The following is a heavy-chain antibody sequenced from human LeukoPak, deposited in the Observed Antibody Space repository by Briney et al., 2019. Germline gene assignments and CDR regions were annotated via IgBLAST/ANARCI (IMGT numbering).Heavy chain of an antibody. CDR2: INPNSGGA. CDR3: ARYTAMDDY. CDR1: GYTFTSYD. D-gene: IGHD5-18*01. J-gene: IGHJ4*02. V-gene: IGHV1-2*02. Sequence: ASVKVSCKASGYTFTSYDINWVRQATGQGLEWMGWINPNSGGANYAQKFQGRVTMTRDTSISTAYMELSRLRSDDTAVYYCARYTAMDDYWGQGTLVTVSS.